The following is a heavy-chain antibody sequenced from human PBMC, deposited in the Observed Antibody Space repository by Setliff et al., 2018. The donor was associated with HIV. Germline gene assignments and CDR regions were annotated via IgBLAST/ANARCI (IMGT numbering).Heavy chain of an antibody. J-gene: IGHJ4*02. V-gene: IGHV6-1*01. CDR2: TYYRSKWYN. Sequence: PSQTLSLTCAISGDSVSSNSAAWNWIRQSPSRGLEWLGRTYYRSKWYNDYAVSVKSRITINPDTSKNQFSLQLNSVTPEDTAVYYCARAEYYYDSSGYYYSPFDYWGQGTLVTVSS. CDR1: GDSVSSNSAA. D-gene: IGHD3-22*01. CDR3: ARAEYYYDSSGYYYSPFDY.